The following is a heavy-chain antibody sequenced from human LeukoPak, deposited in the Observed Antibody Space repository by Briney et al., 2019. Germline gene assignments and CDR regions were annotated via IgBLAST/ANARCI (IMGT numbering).Heavy chain of an antibody. CDR3: ARNVIVGAVFDN. V-gene: IGHV1-18*04. CDR2: ISAYNGNT. CDR1: GYTFTGYY. D-gene: IGHD1-26*01. J-gene: IGHJ4*02. Sequence: VASVKVSCKASGYTFTGYYMHWVRQAPGQGLEWMGWISAYNGNTNYAQKLQGRVTMTTDTTANTAYMELRSLRSDDTAVYYCARNVIVGAVFDNWGQGTLVTVSS.